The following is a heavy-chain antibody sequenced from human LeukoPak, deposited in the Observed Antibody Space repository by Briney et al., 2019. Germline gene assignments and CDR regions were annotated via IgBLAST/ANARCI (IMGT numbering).Heavy chain of an antibody. Sequence: SVKFSCKASGGTLTSYAISWVRQAPGQGPEWMGGVIPMLGTSNYVEKFQSRVTINADETTSTAYMELSSLRSEYTAVYYWATNYYYDSNGYYRFDYWGQGTQVSVSS. V-gene: IGHV1-69*01. CDR3: ATNYYYDSNGYYRFDY. J-gene: IGHJ4*02. CDR2: VIPMLGTS. CDR1: GGTLTSYA. D-gene: IGHD3-22*01.